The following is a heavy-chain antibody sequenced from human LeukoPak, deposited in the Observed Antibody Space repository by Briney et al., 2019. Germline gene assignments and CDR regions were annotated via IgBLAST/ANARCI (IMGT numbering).Heavy chain of an antibody. Sequence: PSETLSLTCTVSGGSISGSSYYWGWIRQPPGKGLEWIGSIYYSGSTYYNPSLKSRVTISVDTSKNQFSLKLSSVTAADTAVYYCASWGGPWAYYYDSSGSIDDYWGQGTLVTVSS. CDR2: IYYSGST. CDR3: ASWGGPWAYYYDSSGSIDDY. CDR1: GGSISGSSYY. J-gene: IGHJ4*02. D-gene: IGHD3-22*01. V-gene: IGHV4-39*01.